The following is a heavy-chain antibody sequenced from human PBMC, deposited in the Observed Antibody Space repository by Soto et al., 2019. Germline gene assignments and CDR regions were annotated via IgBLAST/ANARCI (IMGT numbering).Heavy chain of an antibody. J-gene: IGHJ5*02. CDR3: ARLGPYASGTYSFRHNRFDP. D-gene: IGHD3-10*01. Sequence: EVQLVESGGGLIQPGGSLRLSCAASGFTVSSSQMTWVRQAPGKGLEWVSVIFIGGTTHYAVSVKGRFTISRDNSKNTLYLQMNSLRAEDTAVYYCARLGPYASGTYSFRHNRFDPWGQGTLVTVSP. CDR2: IFIGGTT. V-gene: IGHV3-53*01. CDR1: GFTVSSSQ.